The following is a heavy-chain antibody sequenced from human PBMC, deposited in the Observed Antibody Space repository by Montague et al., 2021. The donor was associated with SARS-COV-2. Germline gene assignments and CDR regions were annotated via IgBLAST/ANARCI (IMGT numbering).Heavy chain of an antibody. V-gene: IGHV2-70*01. D-gene: IGHD3-9*01. CDR2: IDWDDDK. J-gene: IGHJ6*02. CDR3: ARMVTIFSLGGYYYCYGMDV. CDR1: GFSLSTSGMC. Sequence: PALVKPTQTLTLTCTFSGFSLSTSGMCVSWIRQPPGMALEWLALIDWDDDKYYSTSLKTRLTISKDTSKNQVVLTMTNMDPVDTATYYCARMVTIFSLGGYYYCYGMDVWGQGTTVTVSS.